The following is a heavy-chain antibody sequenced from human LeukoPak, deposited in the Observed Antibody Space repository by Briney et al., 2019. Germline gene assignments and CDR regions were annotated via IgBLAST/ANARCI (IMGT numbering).Heavy chain of an antibody. CDR3: AKDSGLYRNWFDP. D-gene: IGHD2-2*02. V-gene: IGHV3-23*01. Sequence: GGSLRLSCTASGFTFGDYAMSWVRQAPGKGLEWVSAISGSGGSTYYADSVKGRFTISRDNSKNTLYLQMNSLRAEDTAVYYCAKDSGLYRNWFDPWGQGTLVTVSS. J-gene: IGHJ5*02. CDR2: ISGSGGST. CDR1: GFTFGDYA.